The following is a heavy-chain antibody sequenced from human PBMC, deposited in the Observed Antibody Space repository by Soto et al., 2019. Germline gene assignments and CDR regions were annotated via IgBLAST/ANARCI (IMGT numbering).Heavy chain of an antibody. J-gene: IGHJ5*02. Sequence: ASVKVSCKVSGYTLTELSMHWVRQAPGKGLEWMGGFDPEDGETIYAQKFQGRVTMTEDTSTDTAYMELSSLRSEDTAVYYCATGGHGSSFGRQFGHNWFDPWGQGTLVTAPQ. D-gene: IGHD6-13*01. CDR2: FDPEDGET. V-gene: IGHV1-24*01. CDR1: GYTLTELS. CDR3: ATGGHGSSFGRQFGHNWFDP.